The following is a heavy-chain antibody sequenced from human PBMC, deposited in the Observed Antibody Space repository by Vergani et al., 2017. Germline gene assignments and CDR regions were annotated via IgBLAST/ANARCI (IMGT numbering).Heavy chain of an antibody. V-gene: IGHV3-33*01. CDR3: AIGRGYSSSSRFDY. J-gene: IGHJ4*02. Sequence: QVQLVESGGGVVQPGRSLRLSCAASGFTFSSYGMHWVRQAPGKGLEWVAVIWYDGSNKDYADSVKGRFTISRDNSKNTLYLQMNSLRAEDTAVYYCAIGRGYSSSSRFDYWGQGTLVTVSS. D-gene: IGHD6-6*01. CDR1: GFTFSSYG. CDR2: IWYDGSNK.